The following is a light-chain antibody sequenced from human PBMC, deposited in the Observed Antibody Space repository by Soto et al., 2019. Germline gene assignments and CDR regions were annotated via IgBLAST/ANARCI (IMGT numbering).Light chain of an antibody. J-gene: IGKJ4*01. CDR3: QQRTDWPLT. Sequence: EIVLTQSPATLSSSPGEGATLSCRASQSIGSNLAWYQQKPGQAPRLFIYDASNRATGIPARFSGSGSGTDFTLTISCLEAEDFAVYYCQQRTDWPLTFGGGTKVEIK. CDR1: QSIGSN. CDR2: DAS. V-gene: IGKV3-11*01.